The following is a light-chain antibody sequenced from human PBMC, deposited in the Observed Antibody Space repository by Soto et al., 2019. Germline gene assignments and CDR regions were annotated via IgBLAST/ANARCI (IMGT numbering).Light chain of an antibody. CDR1: SSNIGSNY. J-gene: IGLJ1*01. CDR2: RNN. V-gene: IGLV1-47*03. Sequence: QSVLARPPSGYGTPAQRVSISCSGSSSNIGSNYVYWFQQLPGTAPKLLMYRNNKQPSGAPDRFSGSKSGTSASLAISGLWSEDEADYYCAAWDGSLSGSYVFGTGTRSPS. CDR3: AAWDGSLSGSYV.